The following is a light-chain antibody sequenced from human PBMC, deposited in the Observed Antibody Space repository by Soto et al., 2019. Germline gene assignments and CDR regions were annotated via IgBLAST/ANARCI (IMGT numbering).Light chain of an antibody. CDR2: AAS. CDR1: QSISGY. Sequence: DIQMTQSPSSLSASVGDRVTITCRASQSISGYLNWYQQKPGKAPKLLIYAASSLQSGVPSRFSGSGSGTDFTLTISSLQREDFASYYCRQSYDNPLFGGGTKVEIK. V-gene: IGKV1-39*01. J-gene: IGKJ4*01. CDR3: RQSYDNPL.